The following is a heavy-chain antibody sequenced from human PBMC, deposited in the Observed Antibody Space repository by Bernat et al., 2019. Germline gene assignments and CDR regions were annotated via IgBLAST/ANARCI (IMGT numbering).Heavy chain of an antibody. D-gene: IGHD1-7*01. J-gene: IGHJ4*02. CDR3: ARDVGTTSYFDS. V-gene: IGHV3-48*03. CDR2: ISSSGSTI. CDR1: GFTFSSYE. Sequence: EVQLVESGGGLVQPGGSLRLSCAASGFTFSSYEMNWVRQAPGKGLEWVSYISSSGSTIYYADSVKGRFTISRDNAKNSLYLQMNSLRAEDTAVYYCARDVGTTSYFDSWGQGTLVTVSS.